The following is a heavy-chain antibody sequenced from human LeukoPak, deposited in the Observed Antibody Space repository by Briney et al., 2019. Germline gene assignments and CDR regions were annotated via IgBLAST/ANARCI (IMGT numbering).Heavy chain of an antibody. V-gene: IGHV4-39*01. CDR2: IYYSGST. CDR3: ARRLRLGELSFNDY. Sequence: SETLSLTCTVSGGSISSSSYYWGWIRQPPGKGLEWIGSIYYSGSTYYNPSLKSRVTISVDTSKNQFSLKLSSVTAADTAVYYCARRLRLGELSFNDYWGQGTLVTVSS. D-gene: IGHD3-16*02. CDR1: GGSISSSSYY. J-gene: IGHJ4*02.